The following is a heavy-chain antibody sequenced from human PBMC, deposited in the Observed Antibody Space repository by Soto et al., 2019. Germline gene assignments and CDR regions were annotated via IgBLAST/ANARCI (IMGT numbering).Heavy chain of an antibody. CDR3: SRLGRNCSSTSCYAFDI. D-gene: IGHD2-2*01. J-gene: IGHJ3*02. V-gene: IGHV3-13*01. CDR1: GFTFSSYD. CDR2: IGTAGDT. Sequence: GGSLRLSCAASGFTFSSYDMHWVRQATGKGLEWVSAIGTAGDTYYPGSVKGRFTISRENAKNSLYLQMNSLRAGDTAVYYCSRLGRNCSSTSCYAFDIWGQGTMVTVSS.